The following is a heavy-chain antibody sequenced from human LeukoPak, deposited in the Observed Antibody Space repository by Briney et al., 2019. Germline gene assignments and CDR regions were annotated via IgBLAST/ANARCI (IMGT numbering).Heavy chain of an antibody. CDR1: GYSFTTYW. D-gene: IGHD1-1*01. V-gene: IGHV5-51*01. CDR3: ARLSNNWSLDY. J-gene: IGHJ4*02. Sequence: GESLKISCKGSGYSFTTYWIGWVRQMPGKGLEWMGIIYPGDSDTKYSPSFQGQVTISADKSIGTAYLQWSSLKASDAAIYYCARLSNNWSLDYWGQGTLVTASS. CDR2: IYPGDSDT.